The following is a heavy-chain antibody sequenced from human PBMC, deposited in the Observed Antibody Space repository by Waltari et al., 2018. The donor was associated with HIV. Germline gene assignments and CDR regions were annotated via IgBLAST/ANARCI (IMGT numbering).Heavy chain of an antibody. V-gene: IGHV3-48*02. Sequence: EVQLVESGGCLVQPGRSLRLSCAASGFSFSDYAMNWVRQAPGKGLEWISYISSSSSNIKYADSVKGRFTISRDNTKSSLDLHMNNLRDEDTAVYFCARDTLNLYFGLDVWGQGTTVSVSS. CDR3: ARDTLNLYFGLDV. CDR2: ISSSSSNI. J-gene: IGHJ6*02. CDR1: GFSFSDYA.